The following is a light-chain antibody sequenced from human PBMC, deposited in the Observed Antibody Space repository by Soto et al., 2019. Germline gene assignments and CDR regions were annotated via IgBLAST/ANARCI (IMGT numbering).Light chain of an antibody. CDR3: QHWHGFSWT. V-gene: IGKV1-5*03. J-gene: IGKJ1*01. Sequence: DIQMTQSPSTLSASVGDRVTITCRASQSINDWVAWYQQKPGRAPKFLIYKASNLESGVPSRFSGSGSGTEFTLTISSLQHDDFETYYCQHWHGFSWTFGQRTKVEIK. CDR1: QSINDW. CDR2: KAS.